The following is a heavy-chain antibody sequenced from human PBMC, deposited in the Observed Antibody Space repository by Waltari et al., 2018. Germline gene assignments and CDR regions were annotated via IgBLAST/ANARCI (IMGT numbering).Heavy chain of an antibody. Sequence: HVQLQESGPGLVKPSETLSLTCSVSGDFPSDYHWNWIRQAPGKGLEWIAYRRNTGAPECTPSLERRVTLSADTSKKQFSLRLTSVTAADTAVYFCARLPTKYFDSLGWGFFDQWGQGILVTVSS. CDR3: ARLPTKYFDSLGWGFFDQ. J-gene: IGHJ4*02. V-gene: IGHV4-59*08. CDR1: GDFPSDYH. CDR2: RRNTGAP. D-gene: IGHD3-9*01.